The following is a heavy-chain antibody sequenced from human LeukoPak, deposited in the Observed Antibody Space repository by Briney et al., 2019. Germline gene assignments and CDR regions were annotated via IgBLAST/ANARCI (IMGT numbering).Heavy chain of an antibody. CDR2: INPNDGDT. Sequence: EASVKVSCKASRYTFTDYYMHWVRQAHGQGFEWMGWINPNDGDTNYAQKFQGRVTMTRDTSISTAHMEVSRLRSDDTAVYYCARANFLYCSSTTCLFDYWGQGTLITVSS. CDR3: ARANFLYCSSTTCLFDY. V-gene: IGHV1-2*02. D-gene: IGHD2-2*01. J-gene: IGHJ4*02. CDR1: RYTFTDYY.